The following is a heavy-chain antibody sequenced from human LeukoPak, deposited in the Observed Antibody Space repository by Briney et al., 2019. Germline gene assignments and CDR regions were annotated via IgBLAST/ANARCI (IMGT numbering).Heavy chain of an antibody. Sequence: QPGGSLRLSCAASGLTFSSYWMHWVRQAPGKGLVWVSRINSDGSSITYADSVKGRFTTSRDNAKNTLYLQMNSLRAEDTAVYYCARDRHYTMDVWGQGTTVTVSS. J-gene: IGHJ6*02. CDR2: INSDGSSI. V-gene: IGHV3-74*01. CDR1: GLTFSSYW. CDR3: ARDRHYTMDV.